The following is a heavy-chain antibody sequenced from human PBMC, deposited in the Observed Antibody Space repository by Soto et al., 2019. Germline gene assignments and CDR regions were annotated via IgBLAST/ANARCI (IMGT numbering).Heavy chain of an antibody. D-gene: IGHD5-12*01. Sequence: ASVKIYCKASGYTFTTYYMHVVRQAPGQGLEWMGIINPSGGSTSYAQKFQGRVTMTRDTSTSTVYMELSSLRSEDTAVYYCARDRGKEIATIRVSYYHCMDVWGQGTTVTVS. CDR3: ARDRGKEIATIRVSYYHCMDV. J-gene: IGHJ6*02. V-gene: IGHV1-46*01. CDR2: INPSGGST. CDR1: GYTFTTYY.